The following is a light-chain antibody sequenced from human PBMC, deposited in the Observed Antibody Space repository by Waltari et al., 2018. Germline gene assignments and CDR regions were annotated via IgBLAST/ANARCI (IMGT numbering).Light chain of an antibody. V-gene: IGKV1-NL1*01. CDR1: QGISNS. CDR3: QQYYSTPYT. CDR2: AAS. J-gene: IGKJ2*01. Sequence: DIQMTQSPSSLSASAGDRVTLTCRASQGISNSLAWYQQKPGKAPKLLLYAASRLESGVPSRVSGSGSGTDYTLTISSLQPEDFATYYCQQYYSTPYTFGQGTKLEIK.